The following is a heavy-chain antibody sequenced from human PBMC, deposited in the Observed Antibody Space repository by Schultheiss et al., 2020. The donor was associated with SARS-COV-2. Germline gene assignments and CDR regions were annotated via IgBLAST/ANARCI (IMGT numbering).Heavy chain of an antibody. CDR3: ARVGGYYDSSGYGDTIGRGY. CDR2: ISPYNGNT. Sequence: ASVKVSCKASGYTFTSYDINWVRQAPGQGLEWMGWISPYNGNTNYAQKLQGRVTMTTDTSTSTAYMELRSLRSDDTAVYYCARVGGYYDSSGYGDTIGRGYWGQGTLVTVSS. V-gene: IGHV1-18*01. D-gene: IGHD3-22*01. CDR1: GYTFTSYD. J-gene: IGHJ4*02.